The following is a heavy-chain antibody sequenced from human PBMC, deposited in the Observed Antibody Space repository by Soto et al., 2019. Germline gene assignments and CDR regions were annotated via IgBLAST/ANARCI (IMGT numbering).Heavy chain of an antibody. V-gene: IGHV5-51*01. D-gene: IGHD1-26*01. Sequence: GEPLKLSWKCSGYNFTTSWSGWVRQMPGKGLEWIGIIFPDDSDTRYSPSFQGQVTISADKSISTAYLQWSSLKASDTAMYYCARPSPGMRDGMDVWGQGTTVNVSS. CDR3: ARPSPGMRDGMDV. CDR1: GYNFTTSW. CDR2: IFPDDSDT. J-gene: IGHJ6*02.